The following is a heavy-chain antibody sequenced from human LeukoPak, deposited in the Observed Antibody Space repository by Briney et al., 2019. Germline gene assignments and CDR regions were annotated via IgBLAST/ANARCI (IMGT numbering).Heavy chain of an antibody. D-gene: IGHD3-16*02. J-gene: IGHJ3*02. CDR3: ARASGYDYVWGSYRSDDAFDI. Sequence: PSETLSLTCTVSGGSISSYYWSWIRQPPGKGLEWIGYIYYSGSTNYNPSLKSRVTISVDTSKNQFSLKLSSVTAADTAVYYCARASGYDYVWGSYRSDDAFDIWGQGTMVTVSS. CDR2: IYYSGST. V-gene: IGHV4-59*12. CDR1: GGSISSYY.